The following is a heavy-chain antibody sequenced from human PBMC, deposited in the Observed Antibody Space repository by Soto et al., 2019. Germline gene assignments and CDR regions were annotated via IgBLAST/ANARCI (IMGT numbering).Heavy chain of an antibody. CDR3: VRAAAAGGKGRGENCFDP. D-gene: IGHD6-13*01. CDR2: ISSNGDTI. Sequence: GGSLRLSCSASGFTFSSYPMYWVRQAPGKGLEYVSGISSNGDTIDYADSMKGRFTISRDNSKNTLWLQMSSLRAEDMAVYYCVRAAAAGGKGRGENCFDPWGQGTLVTVSS. V-gene: IGHV3-64D*06. CDR1: GFTFSSYP. J-gene: IGHJ5*02.